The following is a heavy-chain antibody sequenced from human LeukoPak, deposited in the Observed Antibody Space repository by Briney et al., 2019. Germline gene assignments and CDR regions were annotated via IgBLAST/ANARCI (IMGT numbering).Heavy chain of an antibody. CDR3: ARGAPRYYDFWSGYPDY. CDR2: IYYSGST. CDR1: GGSISSCY. D-gene: IGHD3-3*01. V-gene: IGHV4-59*01. Sequence: PSETLSLTCTVSGGSISSCYWSWIRQPPGKGLEWIGYIYYSGSTNYNPSLKSRVTISVDTSKNQFSLKLSSVTAADTAVYYCARGAPRYYDFWSGYPDYWGQGTLVTVSS. J-gene: IGHJ4*02.